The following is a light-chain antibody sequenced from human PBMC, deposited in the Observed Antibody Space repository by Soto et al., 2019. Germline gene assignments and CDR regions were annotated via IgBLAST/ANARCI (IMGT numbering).Light chain of an antibody. CDR3: QQYGSSPWT. V-gene: IGKV3-20*01. CDR1: QSLRNNY. J-gene: IGKJ1*01. CDR2: GAS. Sequence: EIVLTQSPGTLFLSPGERATLSCRASQSLRNNYLAWYQQKRGQAPRLLIYGASNRASGVPERFSGSGAGTDYTLTISSLEPEDFVVYHCQQYGSSPWTFGQGTKV.